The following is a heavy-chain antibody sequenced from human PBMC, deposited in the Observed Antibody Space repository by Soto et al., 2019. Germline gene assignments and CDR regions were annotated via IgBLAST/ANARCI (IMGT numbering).Heavy chain of an antibody. D-gene: IGHD6-13*01. J-gene: IGHJ6*02. CDR3: ARGGYSSTWSNLVARSGLDV. CDR1: GGTFSSYA. V-gene: IGHV1-69*06. CDR2: IVPLFRTT. Sequence: QVQLVQSGAEAKKPGSSVKVSCKTSGGTFSSYAISWVRQDPGQGLEWMGGIVPLFRTTNYAQKFQGRVTSTADTATYTVYMELSRMRSGDTAVYYCARGGYSSTWSNLVARSGLDVWGQGTTVTVSS.